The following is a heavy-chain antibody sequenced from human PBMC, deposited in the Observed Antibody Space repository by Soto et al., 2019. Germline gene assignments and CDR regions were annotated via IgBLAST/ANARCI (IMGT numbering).Heavy chain of an antibody. V-gene: IGHV3-33*01. D-gene: IGHD3-10*01. CDR3: ARDRELLWFGELSPHNWFDP. J-gene: IGHJ5*02. CDR1: GFTFSSYG. Sequence: GGSLRLSCAASGFTFSSYGMHWVRQAPGKGLEWVAVIWYDGSNKYYADSVKGRFTISRDNSKNTLYLQMNSLRAEDTAVYYCARDRELLWFGELSPHNWFDPWGQGTLVTVSS. CDR2: IWYDGSNK.